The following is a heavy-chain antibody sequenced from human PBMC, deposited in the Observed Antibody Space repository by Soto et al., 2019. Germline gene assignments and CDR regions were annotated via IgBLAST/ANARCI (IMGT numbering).Heavy chain of an antibody. CDR2: IFYSGST. V-gene: IGHV4-31*03. CDR3: ARDGAYYGSGTLGP. CDR1: GGSISSGGYY. Sequence: QVQLQESGPGLVKPSQTLSLTCTVSGGSISSGGYYWSWIRQHPGKGLEWIGYIFYSGSTYYNPSLKSRVTIAVDTSKNQFSLKLGSVTAADTAVYYCARDGAYYGSGTLGPWGQGTLVTVSS. D-gene: IGHD3-10*01. J-gene: IGHJ5*02.